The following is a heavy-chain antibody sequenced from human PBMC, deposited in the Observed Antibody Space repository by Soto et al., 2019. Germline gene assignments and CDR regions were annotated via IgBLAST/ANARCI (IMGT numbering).Heavy chain of an antibody. CDR2: ISGSGGST. Sequence: GGSLRLSCAASGFTFSSYAMSWVRQAPGKGLEWVSAISGSGGSTYYADPVKGRFTISRDNSKNTLYLQMNSLRAEDKAVYYCAKPFRPCYYYYMDVWGKGTTVTVSS. J-gene: IGHJ6*03. CDR1: GFTFSSYA. CDR3: AKPFRPCYYYYMDV. V-gene: IGHV3-23*01.